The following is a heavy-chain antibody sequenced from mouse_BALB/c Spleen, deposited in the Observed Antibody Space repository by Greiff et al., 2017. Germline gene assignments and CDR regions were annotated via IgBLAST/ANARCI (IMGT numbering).Heavy chain of an antibody. CDR1: GFSFTGYY. V-gene: IGHV1S34*01. CDR3: ATMIRSFDCYFDY. Sequence: LVKTGASVKISCKASGFSFTGYYMHWVKQSHGKSLEWIGYISCYNGATSYNQKFKGKATFTVDTSSSTAYMQFNSLTSEDSAVYYCATMIRSFDCYFDYWGQGTTLTVSS. CDR2: ISCYNGAT. D-gene: IGHD2-4*01. J-gene: IGHJ2*01.